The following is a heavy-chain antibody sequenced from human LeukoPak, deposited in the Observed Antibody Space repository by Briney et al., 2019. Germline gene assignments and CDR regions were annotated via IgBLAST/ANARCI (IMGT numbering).Heavy chain of an antibody. D-gene: IGHD6-13*01. Sequence: ASVKVSCKASGGTFSTYALSWVRQAPGQGLEWMGWINPNSGGTNYAQKFQGWVTMTRDTSISTAYMELSRLRSDDTAVYYCAREEQLVMRYWGQGTLVTVSS. V-gene: IGHV1-2*04. CDR3: AREEQLVMRY. CDR1: GGTFSTYA. J-gene: IGHJ4*02. CDR2: INPNSGGT.